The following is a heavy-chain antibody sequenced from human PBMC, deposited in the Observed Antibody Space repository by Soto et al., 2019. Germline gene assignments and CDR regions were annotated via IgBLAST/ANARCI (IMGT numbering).Heavy chain of an antibody. J-gene: IGHJ4*02. D-gene: IGHD6-19*01. CDR3: AKSRSRPGTRQWLAAHFDY. Sequence: GGSLRLSCAASGFTFSSYAMSWVRQAPGKGLEWVSAISGSGGSTYYADSVKGRFTISRDNSKNTLYLQMNSLRAEDTAVYYCAKSRSRPGTRQWLAAHFDYWGQGTLVTVSS. CDR1: GFTFSSYA. CDR2: ISGSGGST. V-gene: IGHV3-23*01.